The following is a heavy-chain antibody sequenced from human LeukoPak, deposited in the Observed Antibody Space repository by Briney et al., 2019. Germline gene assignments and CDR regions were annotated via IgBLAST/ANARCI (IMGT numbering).Heavy chain of an antibody. V-gene: IGHV3-66*01. D-gene: IGHD3-10*01. Sequence: GGSLRLSCAASGFTVSSNYMSWVRQAPGKGLEWVSVIYSGGSTYYADSVKGRFTISRDNSKNTLYLQMNSLRAEDTAVYYCARDNDDYGSGSYYSRGPENYYYGMDVWGQGTTVTVSS. CDR3: ARDNDDYGSGSYYSRGPENYYYGMDV. CDR1: GFTVSSNY. J-gene: IGHJ6*02. CDR2: IYSGGST.